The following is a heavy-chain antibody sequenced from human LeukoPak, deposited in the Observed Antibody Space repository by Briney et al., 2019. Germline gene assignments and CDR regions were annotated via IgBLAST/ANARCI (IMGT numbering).Heavy chain of an antibody. Sequence: ASVKVSCKASGGTFSSYAISWVRQAPGQGLEWMGGIIPIFGTANYAQKFQGRVTITTDESTSTAYMELRSLRSDDTAVYYCARGGYELDWGQGTLVTVSS. J-gene: IGHJ4*02. D-gene: IGHD1-26*01. V-gene: IGHV1-69*05. CDR2: IIPIFGTA. CDR1: GGTFSSYA. CDR3: ARGGYELD.